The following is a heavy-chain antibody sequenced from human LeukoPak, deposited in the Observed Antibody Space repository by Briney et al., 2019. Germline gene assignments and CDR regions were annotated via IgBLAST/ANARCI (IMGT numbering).Heavy chain of an antibody. D-gene: IGHD1-26*01. Sequence: PSETLSLTCGVYGGSFSGYYWNWIRQPPGKGLEWIGSMYYSGTTNYDPSFKSRVTISLDTSKNEFSLRLKSLTAADTAVYYCAGQVGARIRYYYTSGLDVWGQGTTVAVSS. CDR1: GGSFSGYY. CDR2: MYYSGTT. V-gene: IGHV4-34*11. CDR3: AGQVGARIRYYYTSGLDV. J-gene: IGHJ6*02.